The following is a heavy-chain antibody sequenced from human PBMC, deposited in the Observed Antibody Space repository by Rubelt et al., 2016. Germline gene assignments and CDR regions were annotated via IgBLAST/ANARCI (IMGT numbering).Heavy chain of an antibody. D-gene: IGHD3-22*01. CDR1: GGSISSSGYY. CDR3: ARDSYDSSGYYDFDY. J-gene: IGHJ4*02. CDR2: IFYSGST. V-gene: IGHV4-39*07. Sequence: LPLTCTVSGGSISSSGYYWGWIRQPPEKGLEWIGSIFYSGSTNYNPSLKSRVTISVEKSKNQFSLKLSFVTAADTAVYYCARDSYDSSGYYDFDYWGQGTLVTVAS.